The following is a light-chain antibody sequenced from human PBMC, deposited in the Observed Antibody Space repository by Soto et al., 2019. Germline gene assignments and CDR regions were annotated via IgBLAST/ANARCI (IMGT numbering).Light chain of an antibody. CDR2: AAS. Sequence: DIQLTQSPSFLSASVGARVTITCGASQGISSYLAWYQQKQGKAAKGLIYAASTLPSGVPSRFSGSGSGTDFTITIRRLEPEDGAVYDGQQYGSSPWTFGQGTKVDIK. V-gene: IGKV1-9*01. CDR3: QQYGSSPWT. CDR1: QGISSY. J-gene: IGKJ1*01.